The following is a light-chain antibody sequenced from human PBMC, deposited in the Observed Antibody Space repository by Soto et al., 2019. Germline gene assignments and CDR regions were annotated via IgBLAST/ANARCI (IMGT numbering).Light chain of an antibody. CDR1: QTLGSG. CDR2: KSS. V-gene: IGKV1-5*03. CDR3: QQYNDYSWT. Sequence: DIQMTQSPSTLSGYVGDRVNIXCRASQTLGSGLAWYQQKAGKAPRLLIYKSSTLELVGPSRFSGSGSGTEFTRTISSLQPEDVAIYYEQQYNDYSWTFGQGTKVDIK. J-gene: IGKJ1*01.